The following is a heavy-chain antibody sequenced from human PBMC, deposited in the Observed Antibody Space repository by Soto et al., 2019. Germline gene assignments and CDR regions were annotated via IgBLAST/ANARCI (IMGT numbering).Heavy chain of an antibody. CDR3: ARRSLDDVTFLSGSNNYYYMDV. CDR2: ISYSSSAI. CDR1: GFTFRSHN. D-gene: IGHD3-10*01. V-gene: IGHV3-48*01. J-gene: IGHJ6*03. Sequence: GGSLRLSCAASGFTFRSHNMNWVRQAPGKGLEWVSYISYSSSAIYYADSVKGRFTISRDNGKNSLYLQMDSLRAEDTAVYYCARRSLDDVTFLSGSNNYYYMDVWGKGTTVTVSS.